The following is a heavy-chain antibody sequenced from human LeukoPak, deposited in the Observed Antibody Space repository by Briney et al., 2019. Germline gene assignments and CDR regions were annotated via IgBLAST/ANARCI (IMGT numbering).Heavy chain of an antibody. V-gene: IGHV1-2*02. Sequence: ASVKVSRKASGYTFTGYYMHWVRQAPGQGLEWMGWINPNSGGTNYAQKFQGRVTMTRDTSISTAYMELSRLRSDDTAVYYCARNPRYCSSTSCLLGMDVWGQGTTVTVSS. CDR3: ARNPRYCSSTSCLLGMDV. D-gene: IGHD2-2*01. CDR1: GYTFTGYY. CDR2: INPNSGGT. J-gene: IGHJ6*02.